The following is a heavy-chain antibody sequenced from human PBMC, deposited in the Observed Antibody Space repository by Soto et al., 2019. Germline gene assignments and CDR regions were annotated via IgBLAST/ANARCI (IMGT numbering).Heavy chain of an antibody. D-gene: IGHD1-7*01. CDR3: ARVGLTGTTRIDY. CDR1: GGSISSGGYY. V-gene: IGHV4-31*03. J-gene: IGHJ4*02. Sequence: PSETLSLTCTVSGGSISSGGYYWSWIRQHPGKGLEWIGYIYYSGSTYYNPSLKSRVTIPVDTSKNQFSLKLSSVTAADTAVYYWARVGLTGTTRIDYWGQATLVTVSS. CDR2: IYYSGST.